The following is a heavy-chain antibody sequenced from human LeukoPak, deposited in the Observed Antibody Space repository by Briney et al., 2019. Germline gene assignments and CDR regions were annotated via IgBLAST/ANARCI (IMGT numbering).Heavy chain of an antibody. V-gene: IGHV4-4*09. CDR2: IYNDIT. CDR1: GASITTYY. Sequence: PSETLSLTCTVSGASITTYYWAWIRQAPGKGLEFIAYIYNDITNYNPSLKSRAIISIDALKTQVSLRLSSVPAADTAVSYCARAPRLLDSWGQGILVTVSS. CDR3: ARAPRLLDS. D-gene: IGHD1-1*01. J-gene: IGHJ4*02.